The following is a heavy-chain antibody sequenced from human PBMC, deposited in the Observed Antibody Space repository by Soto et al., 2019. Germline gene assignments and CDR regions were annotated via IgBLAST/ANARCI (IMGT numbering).Heavy chain of an antibody. CDR1: GGSFSGYY. V-gene: IGHV4-34*01. CDR3: ARARNKNWFDP. J-gene: IGHJ5*02. CDR2: INHSGST. Sequence: QVQLQQWGAGLLKPSETLSLTCAVYGGSFSGYYWSWIRQPPGKGLEWIGEINHSGSTNYNPSLKSRVTISVDTSKHQFSLKLSSVTAADTAVYYCARARNKNWFDPWGQGTLVTVSS.